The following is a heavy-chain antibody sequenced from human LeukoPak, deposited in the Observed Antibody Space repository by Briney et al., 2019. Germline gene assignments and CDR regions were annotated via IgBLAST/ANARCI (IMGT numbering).Heavy chain of an antibody. J-gene: IGHJ5*02. D-gene: IGHD3-10*01. Sequence: GASVKVSCKASGYTFTGYYMHWVRQAPGQGLEWMGWINPNSGGTNYAQKFQGRVTMTRDTSISTAYMELSRLRSDDTAVYYCARDPHPRVTMVRGVIWFDPWGQGTLVTVSS. V-gene: IGHV1-2*02. CDR2: INPNSGGT. CDR1: GYTFTGYY. CDR3: ARDPHPRVTMVRGVIWFDP.